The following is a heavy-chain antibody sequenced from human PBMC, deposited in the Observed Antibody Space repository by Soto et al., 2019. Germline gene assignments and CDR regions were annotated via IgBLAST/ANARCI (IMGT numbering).Heavy chain of an antibody. CDR1: GGSVSSGSYY. D-gene: IGHD3-16*01. J-gene: IGHJ4*02. CDR3: ARGGDL. Sequence: SETLSLTCTVSGGSVSSGSYYWSWIRQPPGKGLEWIGYIYYSGSTNYNPSLKSRVTISVDTSKNQFSLKLSSVTAADTAVYCCARGGDLWRQATLVTVSS. CDR2: IYYSGST. V-gene: IGHV4-61*01.